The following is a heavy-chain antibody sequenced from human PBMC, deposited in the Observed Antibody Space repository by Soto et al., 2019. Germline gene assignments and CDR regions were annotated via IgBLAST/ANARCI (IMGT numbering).Heavy chain of an antibody. CDR2: INPNSGGT. J-gene: IGHJ5*02. D-gene: IGHD3-10*01. Sequence: GASVKVSCKASGYTFTGYYMHWVRQAPGQGLDWLCWINPNSGGTNYAQKFQGWVTMTRDTSISTAYMELSRLRSDDTAVYYCARGGGWFGEFKVYNWFDPWGQGTLVTVS. CDR1: GYTFTGYY. CDR3: ARGGGWFGEFKVYNWFDP. V-gene: IGHV1-2*04.